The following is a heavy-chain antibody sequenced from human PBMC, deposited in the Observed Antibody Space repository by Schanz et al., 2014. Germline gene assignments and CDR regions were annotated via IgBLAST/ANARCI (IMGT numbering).Heavy chain of an antibody. CDR3: ARGPSQGYSYGHNIGAYYYGMDV. CDR2: ISPYNGNT. Sequence: QVQLVQSGAEVKKPGASVKVSCKASGYTFTSYGISWVRQAPGQGLEWMGWISPYNGNTNYAQKLQGRVTMTADTSTSTDYMDLRSLRSDDTAVYYCARGPSQGYSYGHNIGAYYYGMDVWGQGTTVTVSS. CDR1: GYTFTSYG. D-gene: IGHD5-18*01. J-gene: IGHJ6*02. V-gene: IGHV1-18*01.